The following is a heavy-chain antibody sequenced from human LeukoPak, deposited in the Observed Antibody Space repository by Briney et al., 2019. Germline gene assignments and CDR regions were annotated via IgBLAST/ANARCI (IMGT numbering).Heavy chain of an antibody. CDR1: GFTFDDYA. J-gene: IGHJ4*02. Sequence: PGGSLRLSCAASGFTFDDYAMHWVRQAPGKGLEWVSGISWNSGSIGYADSVKGRFTISRDNAKNSLYLQMNSLRAEDTALYYCAIDFGWELHAPFDYWGQGTLVTVSS. V-gene: IGHV3-9*01. D-gene: IGHD1-26*01. CDR2: ISWNSGSI. CDR3: AIDFGWELHAPFDY.